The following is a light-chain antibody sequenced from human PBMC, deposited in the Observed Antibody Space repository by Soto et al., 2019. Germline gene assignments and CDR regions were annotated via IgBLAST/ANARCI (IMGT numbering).Light chain of an antibody. Sequence: LTPSLAPLSLSPGAHATLSCLASQSVSSYLAWYQQKPGQAPRLLIYEASNRATGIPARFSGSGSGTDFTLTISSLEPEDFAVYYCRQYGRSPWTFGQGTEVEI. CDR2: EAS. CDR1: QSVSSY. J-gene: IGKJ1*01. CDR3: RQYGRSPWT. V-gene: IGKV3-11*01.